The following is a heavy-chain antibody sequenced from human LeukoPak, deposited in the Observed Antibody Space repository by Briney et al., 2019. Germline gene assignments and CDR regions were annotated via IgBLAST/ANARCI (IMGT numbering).Heavy chain of an antibody. CDR2: INPNSGGT. CDR3: ATAYPPVAGTDYYYYYYMDV. Sequence: GASVKVSCKASGYTFTGYYMHWVRQAPGQGLEWMGWINPNSGGTNYAQKFQGRVTMTRDTSISTAYMELSRLRSEDTAVYYCATAYPPVAGTDYYYYYYMDVWGKGTTVTISS. CDR1: GYTFTGYY. J-gene: IGHJ6*03. D-gene: IGHD6-19*01. V-gene: IGHV1-2*02.